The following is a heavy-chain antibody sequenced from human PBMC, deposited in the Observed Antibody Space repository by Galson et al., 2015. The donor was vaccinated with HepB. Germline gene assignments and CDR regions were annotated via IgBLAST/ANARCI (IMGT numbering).Heavy chain of an antibody. CDR1: GFTFSSYA. D-gene: IGHD3-3*02. J-gene: IGHJ4*02. V-gene: IGHV3-23*01. Sequence: SLRLSCAASGFTFSSYAMSWVRQAPGKGLEWVSAISGSGGSTYYADSVKGRFTISRDNSKNTLYLQMNSLRAEDTAVYYCARDYQDFWSGYLFDYWGQGTLVTVSS. CDR3: ARDYQDFWSGYLFDY. CDR2: ISGSGGST.